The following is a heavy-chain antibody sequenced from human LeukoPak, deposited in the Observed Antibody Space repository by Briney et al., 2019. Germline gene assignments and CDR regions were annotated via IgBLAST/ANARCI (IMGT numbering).Heavy chain of an antibody. CDR2: ISSSSSYI. J-gene: IGHJ4*02. Sequence: GGSLRLSCAASGFTFSSYSMNWVRQAPGKGLEWVSSISSSSSYIYYADSVKGRFTISRDNAKNSLYLQMNSLRAEDTAVYYCARAISSYYDILTGPEDCWGQGTLVTVSS. CDR3: ARAISSYYDILTGPEDC. V-gene: IGHV3-21*01. D-gene: IGHD3-9*01. CDR1: GFTFSSYS.